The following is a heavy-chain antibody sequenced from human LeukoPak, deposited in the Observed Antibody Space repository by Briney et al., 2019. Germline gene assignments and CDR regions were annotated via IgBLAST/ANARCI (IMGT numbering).Heavy chain of an antibody. CDR1: GFTFSSYS. V-gene: IGHV3-21*01. Sequence: GGSLRLSCAAFGFTFSSYSMNWVRQAPGKGLEWVSSISSSSSYIYYADSVKGRFTISRDNAKNSLYLQMSSLRAEDTAVYYCARDLIAVAGISNDWGQGTLVTVSS. CDR2: ISSSSSYI. CDR3: ARDLIAVAGISND. J-gene: IGHJ4*02. D-gene: IGHD6-19*01.